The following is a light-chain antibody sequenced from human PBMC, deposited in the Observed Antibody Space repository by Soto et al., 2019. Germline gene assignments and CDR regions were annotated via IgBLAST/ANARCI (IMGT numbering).Light chain of an antibody. CDR2: GAS. CDR1: QDVGKW. J-gene: IGKJ5*01. CDR3: QQANSFPIT. Sequence: DIRITQSPSSVSASVGYRFTITGRASQDVGKWLAWYQQKPGKAPTLLIHGASSLQSGVPSRYSGSGHGTDFTLTISSLQPEDFATYYCQQANSFPITFGQGTRLEIK. V-gene: IGKV1-12*01.